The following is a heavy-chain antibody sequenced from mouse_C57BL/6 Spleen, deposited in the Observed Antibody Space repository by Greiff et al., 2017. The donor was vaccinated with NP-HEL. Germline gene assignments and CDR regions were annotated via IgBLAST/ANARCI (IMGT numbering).Heavy chain of an antibody. D-gene: IGHD1-1*01. J-gene: IGHJ2*01. V-gene: IGHV5-4*03. CDR1: GFTFSSYA. CDR2: ISDGGSYT. Sequence: EVMLVESGGGLVKPGGSLKLSCAASGFTFSSYAMSWVRQTPEKRLEWVATISDGGSYTYYPDNVKGRFTISRDNAKNNLYLQMSHLKSEDTAMYYCARAPFYGGTDYWGQGTTLTVSS. CDR3: ARAPFYGGTDY.